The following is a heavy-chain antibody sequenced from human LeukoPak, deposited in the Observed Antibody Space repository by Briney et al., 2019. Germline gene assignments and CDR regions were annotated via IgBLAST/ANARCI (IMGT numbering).Heavy chain of an antibody. CDR2: ISSSGTTT. CDR1: GFTFSNYE. Sequence: PGGSLRLSCAASGFTFSNYEMNWVRQAPGKGLEWVSHISSSGTTTYDADSVKGRFTISRDNAKTSLYLQMNSLRVEDTAVYYCARSFDIWGQGTMVTVSS. CDR3: ARSFDI. J-gene: IGHJ3*02. V-gene: IGHV3-48*03.